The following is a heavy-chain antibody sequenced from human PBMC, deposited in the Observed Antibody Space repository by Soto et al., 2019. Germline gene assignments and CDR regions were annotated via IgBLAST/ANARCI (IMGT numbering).Heavy chain of an antibody. V-gene: IGHV3-23*01. CDR2: ISGSGGST. CDR3: AKREEAVAGSFDY. CDR1: GFTFSSNA. Sequence: GGSLRLSCAASGFTFSSNAMSWVRQAPGKGLEWVPDISGSGGSTYYADSVKGRFTISRDNSKNTLYLQMNSLRAEDTAVYYCAKREEAVAGSFDYWGQGTLGTVSS. D-gene: IGHD6-19*01. J-gene: IGHJ4*02.